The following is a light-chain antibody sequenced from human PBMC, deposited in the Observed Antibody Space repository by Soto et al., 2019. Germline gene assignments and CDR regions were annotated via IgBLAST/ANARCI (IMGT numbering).Light chain of an antibody. J-gene: IGLJ1*01. CDR2: EVV. V-gene: IGLV2-8*01. CDR1: KSDIGVYDF. CDR3: VSYTTSASYV. Sequence: QSALTQPPSASGSPGQSVTISCTGTKSDIGVYDFVSWYQHHPGKAPRLIIYEVVQRPSGVPDRFSGSKSGNTASLTVSGLQAEDEADYYCVSYTTSASYVFGTGTKLTVL.